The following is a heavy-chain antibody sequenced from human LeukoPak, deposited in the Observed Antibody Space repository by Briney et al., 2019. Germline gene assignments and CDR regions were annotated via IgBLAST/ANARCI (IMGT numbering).Heavy chain of an antibody. CDR2: ISAYNGNT. D-gene: IGHD2-15*01. J-gene: IGHJ5*02. V-gene: IGHV1-18*01. CDR3: AREGYCSGGTCYSTMNWFDR. Sequence: ASVTVSCKPSGYRFTSYGITWVRHAPGQGLEWMGWISAYNGNTNYAQKLRGRVTLTTDTSTSTAYMELRSLRSDDTAVYYCAREGYCSGGTCYSTMNWFDRWGQGTLVTVSS. CDR1: GYRFTSYG.